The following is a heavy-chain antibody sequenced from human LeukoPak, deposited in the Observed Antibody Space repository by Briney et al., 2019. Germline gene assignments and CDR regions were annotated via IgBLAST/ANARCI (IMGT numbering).Heavy chain of an antibody. D-gene: IGHD4-11*01. CDR2: ISYDGSNK. V-gene: IGHV3-30-3*01. Sequence: GSLRLSCAASGFTFSSYAMHWVRQAPGKGLEWVAVISYDGSNKYYADSVKGRFTISRDNSKNTLYLQMNSLRAEDTAVYYCARETYRGAFDIWGQGTMVTVSP. CDR1: GFTFSSYA. J-gene: IGHJ3*02. CDR3: ARETYRGAFDI.